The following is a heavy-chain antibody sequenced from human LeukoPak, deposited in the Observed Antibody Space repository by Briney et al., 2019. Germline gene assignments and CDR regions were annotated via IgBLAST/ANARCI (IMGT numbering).Heavy chain of an antibody. CDR3: AADGEYAFLV. V-gene: IGHV3-74*01. D-gene: IGHD2/OR15-2a*01. J-gene: IGHJ3*01. CDR1: GFTFSSYW. Sequence: PGGSLRLSCAASGFTFSSYWMHWVRQAPGKGLVWVSHIDSDGSSTTYADSVKGRFTISRDNAKNTLYLQMNSLRAEDTAVYYCAADGEYAFLVWGQGTMVTVSS. CDR2: IDSDGSST.